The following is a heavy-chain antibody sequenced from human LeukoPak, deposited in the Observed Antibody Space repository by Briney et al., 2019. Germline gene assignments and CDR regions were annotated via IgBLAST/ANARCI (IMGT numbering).Heavy chain of an antibody. CDR2: ISSSGNYI. Sequence: PGGSLRLSCAASGFTFSSYGMHWVRQAPGKGLEWASSISSSGNYIEYADSVKGRFTISRDNAKNSLYLQMNSLRAEDTAVYYCAREGPLTGDAFDIWGQGTMVTVSS. J-gene: IGHJ3*02. V-gene: IGHV3-21*01. D-gene: IGHD7-27*01. CDR3: AREGPLTGDAFDI. CDR1: GFTFSSYG.